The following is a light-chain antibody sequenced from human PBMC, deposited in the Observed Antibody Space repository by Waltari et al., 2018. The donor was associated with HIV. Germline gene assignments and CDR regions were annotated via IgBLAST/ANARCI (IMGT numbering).Light chain of an antibody. CDR2: GNT. CDR1: TPNLGAGLS. Sequence: QSVLTPPPSVSGAPGQRVTISRPAGTPNLGAGLSVQRYQQLPGTAPKLLIYGNTNRPSGVPDRFSGSKSGTSASLAITGLQAEDESDYYCQSYDSSLSGVVFGGGTKLTVL. V-gene: IGLV1-40*01. CDR3: QSYDSSLSGVV. J-gene: IGLJ2*01.